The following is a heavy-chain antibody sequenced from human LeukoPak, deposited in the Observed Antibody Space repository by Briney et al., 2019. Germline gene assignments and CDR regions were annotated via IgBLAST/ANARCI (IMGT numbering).Heavy chain of an antibody. CDR3: ARDFGSGSLWRAYYYGMDV. CDR2: IYHSGST. D-gene: IGHD3-10*01. J-gene: IGHJ6*02. CDR1: GGSISSSNW. Sequence: SETLSLTCAVSGGSISSSNWWSWVRQPPGKGLEWVGEIYHSGSTNYNPSLKSRVTISVDKSKNQFSLKLSSVTAADTAVYYCARDFGSGSLWRAYYYGMDVWGQGTTVTVSS. V-gene: IGHV4-4*02.